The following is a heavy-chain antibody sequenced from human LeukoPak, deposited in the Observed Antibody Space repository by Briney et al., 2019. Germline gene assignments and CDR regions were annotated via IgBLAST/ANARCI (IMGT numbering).Heavy chain of an antibody. Sequence: GGSLRLSCAASKFTFSDYGMNWVRQAPAKGLGWDSYISSSGSTIYYADSVKGRFTISRDNAKNTLYLQMNSLRAEDTAVYYCAELGITMIGGGWGKGTTVTISS. V-gene: IGHV3-48*04. D-gene: IGHD3-10*02. J-gene: IGHJ6*04. CDR2: ISSSGSTI. CDR1: KFTFSDYG. CDR3: AELGITMIGGG.